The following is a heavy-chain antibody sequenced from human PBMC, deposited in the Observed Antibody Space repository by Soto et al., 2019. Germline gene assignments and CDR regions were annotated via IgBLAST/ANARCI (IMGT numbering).Heavy chain of an antibody. CDR3: VRDYASDSGVHLDF. CDR1: GYSFTHYV. Sequence: QVQLVQSGTEVKKPGASVKVSCKASGYSFTHYVIHWVRQAPGQRLEWMGWIGAGDGKTYYSQNCQARVTSTKDTSASEAYMELRSLISEHTAVYYCVRDYASDSGVHLDFWGQGTLVTVSS. CDR2: IGAGDGKT. V-gene: IGHV1-3*01. D-gene: IGHD3-22*01. J-gene: IGHJ4*02.